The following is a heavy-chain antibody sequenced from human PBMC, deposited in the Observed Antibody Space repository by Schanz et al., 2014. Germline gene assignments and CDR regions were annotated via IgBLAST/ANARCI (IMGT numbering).Heavy chain of an antibody. CDR1: GFTFSTYA. V-gene: IGHV3-23*01. CDR2: ISASGGST. D-gene: IGHD3-22*01. J-gene: IGHJ4*02. CDR3: AKDPSHGDYDYYFDY. Sequence: ESGGGLVQPGGSLRLSCAASGFTFSTYAMSWIRQAPGKGLEWVSTISASGGSTYYADSVKGRFTISRDNSKNTLYLQMNSLRAEDTAVYYCAKDPSHGDYDYYFDYWGQGTLVTVSS.